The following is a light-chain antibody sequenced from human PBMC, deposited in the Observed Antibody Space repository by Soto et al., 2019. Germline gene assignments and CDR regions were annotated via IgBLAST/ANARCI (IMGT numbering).Light chain of an antibody. Sequence: QSALTQPPSASGTPGQSVTISCSGSSSNIGSNYVYWYQQLPGTAPKLLIYRNNQRPSGVPDRFSGSKSGTSASLAISGLRSEDEADYYCAASDDSLSGYVFGTGTKVTVL. V-gene: IGLV1-47*01. CDR1: SSNIGSNY. CDR2: RNN. J-gene: IGLJ1*01. CDR3: AASDDSLSGYV.